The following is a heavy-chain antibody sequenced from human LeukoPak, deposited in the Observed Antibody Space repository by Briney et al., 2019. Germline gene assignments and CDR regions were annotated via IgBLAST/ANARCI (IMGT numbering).Heavy chain of an antibody. Sequence: ASVKVSCKASGYTFTDYYMHWVRQAPGQGLEWMGWISAYNGNTNYAQKLQGRVTMTTDTSTSTAYAELRSLRSDDTAVYYCARDEEMATGWFDPWGQGTLVTVSS. V-gene: IGHV1-18*04. J-gene: IGHJ5*02. D-gene: IGHD5-24*01. CDR3: ARDEEMATGWFDP. CDR1: GYTFTDYY. CDR2: ISAYNGNT.